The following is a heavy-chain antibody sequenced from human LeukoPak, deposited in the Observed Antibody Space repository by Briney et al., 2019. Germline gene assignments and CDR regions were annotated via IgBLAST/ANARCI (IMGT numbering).Heavy chain of an antibody. D-gene: IGHD6-13*01. Sequence: GGSLRLSCAASGFTFSSYPMSWVRQAPGKGLEWVSAISGSGGSTYYADSVKGRFTISRDNSKNTLYLQMNSLRAEDTAVYYCAKGRLRGIAAAGGDYWGQGTLVTVSS. CDR2: ISGSGGST. V-gene: IGHV3-23*01. CDR1: GFTFSSYP. J-gene: IGHJ4*02. CDR3: AKGRLRGIAAAGGDY.